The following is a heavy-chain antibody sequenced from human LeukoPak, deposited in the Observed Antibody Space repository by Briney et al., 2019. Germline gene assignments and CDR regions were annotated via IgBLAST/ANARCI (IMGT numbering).Heavy chain of an antibody. CDR2: ISAYNGNT. CDR3: ARDTPNYDSSGYRSDAFDI. D-gene: IGHD3-22*01. CDR1: GYTFTSYG. Sequence: ASVKVSCKASGYTFTSYGISWVRQAPGQGLDWMGWISAYNGNTNYAQKLQGRVTMTTDTSTSTAYMELRSLRSDDTAVYYCARDTPNYDSSGYRSDAFDIWGQGTMVTVSS. V-gene: IGHV1-18*01. J-gene: IGHJ3*02.